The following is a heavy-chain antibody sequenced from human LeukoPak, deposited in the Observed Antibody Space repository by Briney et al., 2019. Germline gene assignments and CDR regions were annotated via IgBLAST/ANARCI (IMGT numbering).Heavy chain of an antibody. D-gene: IGHD6-13*01. Sequence: PGGSLRLSCTASEFTFRTYWVHWVRQAPGKGLIWVSRITPDGSSASYADSVKGRFTISRDNAKNTLYLQMNSLRVEDTAVYYCARPKEIAATDPYFDYWGQGTLVTVSS. CDR1: EFTFRTYW. J-gene: IGHJ4*02. V-gene: IGHV3-74*01. CDR3: ARPKEIAATDPYFDY. CDR2: ITPDGSSA.